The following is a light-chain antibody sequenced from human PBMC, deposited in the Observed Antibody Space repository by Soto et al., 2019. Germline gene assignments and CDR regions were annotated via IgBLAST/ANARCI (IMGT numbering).Light chain of an antibody. V-gene: IGKV3-15*01. CDR3: QQYNNWPPRIT. J-gene: IGKJ5*01. CDR1: QSVSSN. CDR2: GAS. Sequence: EIVMTQSPTTLSVSAGERATLSCRASQSVSSNLAWYQQKPGQAPRLLIYGASTRATGIPARFTGSGSGTEFTLTISSLQSEDFAVYYCQQYNNWPPRITFGQGTRL.